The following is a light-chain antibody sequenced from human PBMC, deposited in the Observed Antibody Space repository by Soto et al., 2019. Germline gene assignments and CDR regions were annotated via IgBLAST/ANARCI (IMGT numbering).Light chain of an antibody. CDR2: AAS. J-gene: IGKJ3*01. CDR1: QGISNY. CDR3: QYYKIAPFP. Sequence: DIQMTQSPSSLSASVGDRITITCRASQGISNYLAWYQQKPGKVPNLLIYAASTLQSGVPSRFSCSGSGTELTLNISILQPDDVATYYYQYYKIAPFPFGPANQVDIK. V-gene: IGKV1-27*01.